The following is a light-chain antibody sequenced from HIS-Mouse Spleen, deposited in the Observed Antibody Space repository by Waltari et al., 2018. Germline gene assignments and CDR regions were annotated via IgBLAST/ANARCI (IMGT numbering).Light chain of an antibody. Sequence: QSALPQPASVSGSPGPSITIPCTGTSSYVGRYNLVSRYQQHPGKAPKLMIYEGSKRPSGVSKRFSGSKSGNTASLTISGLQAEDEADYYCCSYAGSSTLVVFGGGTKLTVL. CDR3: CSYAGSSTLVV. CDR1: SSYVGRYNL. V-gene: IGLV2-23*01. CDR2: EGS. J-gene: IGLJ2*01.